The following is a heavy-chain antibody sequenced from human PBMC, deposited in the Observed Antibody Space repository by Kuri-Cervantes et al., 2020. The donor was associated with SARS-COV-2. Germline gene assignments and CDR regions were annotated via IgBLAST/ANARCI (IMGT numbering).Heavy chain of an antibody. CDR1: GYTLTDLS. J-gene: IGHJ5*02. Sequence: ASVKVSCKVSGYTLTDLSMHWVRQAPGQGLEWMGWINAGNGNTKYSQKFQGRVTMTRNTSISTAYMELSSLRSEDTAVYYCATGLTHGIAAAGRDWFDPWGQGTLVTVSS. CDR2: INAGNGNT. V-gene: IGHV1/OR15-3*02. D-gene: IGHD6-13*01. CDR3: ATGLTHGIAAAGRDWFDP.